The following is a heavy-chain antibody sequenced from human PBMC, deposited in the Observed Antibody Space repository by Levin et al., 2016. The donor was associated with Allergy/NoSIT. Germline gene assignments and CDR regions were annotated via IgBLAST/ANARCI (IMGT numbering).Heavy chain of an antibody. D-gene: IGHD3-10*01. Sequence: ASVKVSCKASGYTFTGYYMHWVRQAPGQGLEWMGWINPNSGGTNYAQKFQGRVTMTRDTSISTAYMELSRLRSDDTAVYYCARETVRGATGWFDPWGQGTLVTVSS. CDR2: INPNSGGT. CDR1: GYTFTGYY. V-gene: IGHV1-2*02. CDR3: ARETVRGATGWFDP. J-gene: IGHJ5*02.